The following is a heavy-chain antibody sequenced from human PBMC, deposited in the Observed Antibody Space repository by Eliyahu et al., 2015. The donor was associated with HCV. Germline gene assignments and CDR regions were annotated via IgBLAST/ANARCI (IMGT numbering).Heavy chain of an antibody. D-gene: IGHD2-2*01. CDR3: ARCRTSFTMLCRFDS. CDR2: INTNTGNP. V-gene: IGHV7-4-1*02. CDR1: GYSFTSYT. Sequence: QVQLVQSGSELKKPGASVKFSXEASGYSFTSYTINWVRQAPGQGLEWMGXINTNTGNPTYAQGFTGRFVFSLDTSVSTAYLQISSLQAEDSAVYYCARCRTSFTMLCRFDSWGQGTLVTVSS. J-gene: IGHJ4*02.